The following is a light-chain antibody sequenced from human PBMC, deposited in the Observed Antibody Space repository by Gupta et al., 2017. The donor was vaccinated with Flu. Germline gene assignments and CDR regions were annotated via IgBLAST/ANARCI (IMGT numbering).Light chain of an antibody. V-gene: IGLV3-1*01. J-gene: IGLJ2*01. CDR3: QAWDSGIVV. CDR1: KLGEKF. CDR2: QDT. Sequence: WSGDKLGEKFASVYQQKPGQAPVLVIFQDTKRPSGIPERFSGSNSGNTATLTISGTQAMDEGDYYCQAWDSGIVVFGGGTQVTVL.